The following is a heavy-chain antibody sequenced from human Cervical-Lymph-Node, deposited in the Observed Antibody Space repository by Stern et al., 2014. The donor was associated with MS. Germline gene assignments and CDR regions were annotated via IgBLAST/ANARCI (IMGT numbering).Heavy chain of an antibody. D-gene: IGHD3-9*01. CDR2: VKRKIDGGTT. CDR1: GFTFKNAW. J-gene: IGHJ5*02. Sequence: EVQLVESGGGLVKSGASLRLACAASGFTFKNAWMSWVRQAPGKGLEWVGRVKRKIDGGTTDYGAPVKGRFSISRDDSENMLYLQMNSLTVEDTAVYYCTRDHFPYVDYSVFDPWGQGTLVTVSP. CDR3: TRDHFPYVDYSVFDP. V-gene: IGHV3-15*01.